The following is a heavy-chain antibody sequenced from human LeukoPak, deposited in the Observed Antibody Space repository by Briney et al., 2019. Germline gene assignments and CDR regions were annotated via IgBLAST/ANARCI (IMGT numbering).Heavy chain of an antibody. J-gene: IGHJ4*02. CDR2: INPNSGGT. CDR3: ARGAPDIVVVVAATPLGY. Sequence: GASVKVSCRASGYTFTSYYMRWVRQAPGQGLEWMGWINPNSGGTNYAQKFQGRVTMTRDTSISTAYMELSRLRSDDTAVYYCARGAPDIVVVVAATPLGYWGQGTLVTVSS. CDR1: GYTFTSYY. D-gene: IGHD2-15*01. V-gene: IGHV1-2*02.